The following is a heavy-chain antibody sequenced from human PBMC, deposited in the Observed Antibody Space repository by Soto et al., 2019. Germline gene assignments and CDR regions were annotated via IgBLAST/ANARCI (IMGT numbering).Heavy chain of an antibody. V-gene: IGHV3-7*05. CDR1: GFTFSSYW. CDR2: IKQDGSEK. D-gene: IGHD3-3*01. Sequence: GGSLRLSCAASGFTFSSYWMSWVRQAPGKGLEWVANIKQDGSEKYYVDSVKGRFTISRDNAKNSLYLQMNSLRAEDTAVYYCARDPLRIGVVISDDYWGQGTLVTVSS. CDR3: ARDPLRIGVVISDDY. J-gene: IGHJ4*02.